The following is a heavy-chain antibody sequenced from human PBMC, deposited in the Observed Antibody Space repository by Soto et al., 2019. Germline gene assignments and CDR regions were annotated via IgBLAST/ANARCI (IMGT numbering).Heavy chain of an antibody. V-gene: IGHV2-5*02. Sequence: QITLKESGPTLVKPTQTLTLTCTFSVFSLSTSGVGVGWIRQPPGKVLEWLALIYWDDDKRYSPSLKSRLTITQDTSKHQVVLTMTNMDPVDTATYYCAPISGSILWFWGQGTLVTVSS. D-gene: IGHD2-21*01. CDR3: APISGSILWF. J-gene: IGHJ4*02. CDR2: IYWDDDK. CDR1: VFSLSTSGVG.